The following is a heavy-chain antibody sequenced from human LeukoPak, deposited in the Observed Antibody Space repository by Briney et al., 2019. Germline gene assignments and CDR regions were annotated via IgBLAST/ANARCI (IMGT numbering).Heavy chain of an antibody. CDR2: MYYSGGT. V-gene: IGHV4-39*07. CDR3: VRGGTSSMYNWFAP. J-gene: IGHJ5*02. D-gene: IGHD6-13*01. Sequence: SETLSLTCSVTGDSITSNSYHWAWIRQPPGKGLECIGTMYYSGGTYYNPSLKSRVTISIDTSRNQFSLRLSSVTAADTALYYCVRGGTSSMYNWFAPWGQGTLVIVSS. CDR1: GDSITSNSYH.